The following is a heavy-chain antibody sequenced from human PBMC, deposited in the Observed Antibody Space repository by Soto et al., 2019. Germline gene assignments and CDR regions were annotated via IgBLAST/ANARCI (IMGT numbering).Heavy chain of an antibody. V-gene: IGHV3-23*01. J-gene: IGHJ4*02. D-gene: IGHD2-15*01. CDR1: GFTFSSYA. CDR2: VSIGGST. CDR3: AKRRGAGGHFDY. Sequence: GGSLRLSCAASGFTFSSYAMGWVRQGPGKGLEWVAVVSIGGSTHYADSVGGRFTISRDNPKNTLSLQMNSLTAEDTAVYFCAKRRGAGGHFDYWGQGALVTVSS.